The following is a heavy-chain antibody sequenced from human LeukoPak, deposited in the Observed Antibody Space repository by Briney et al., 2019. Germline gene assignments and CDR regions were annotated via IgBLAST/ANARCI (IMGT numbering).Heavy chain of an antibody. CDR2: IIPIFGTA. J-gene: IGHJ6*03. CDR3: ASTPSSSGLEYYYYYMDV. D-gene: IGHD6-6*01. V-gene: IGHV1-69*05. CDR1: GGTFSSYA. Sequence: ASVKVSCKASGGTFSSYAISWVRQAPGQGLEWMGGIIPIFGTANYAQKFQGRVTITTDESTSTAYMELSSLRSEDTAVYYCASTPSSSGLEYYYYYMDVWGKGTTVTVSS.